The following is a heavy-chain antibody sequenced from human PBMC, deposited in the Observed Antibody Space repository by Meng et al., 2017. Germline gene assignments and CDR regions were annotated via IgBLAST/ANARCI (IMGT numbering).Heavy chain of an antibody. D-gene: IGHD6-13*01. CDR3: ARLGSNSSWGSYVQFFDY. CDR1: GGSISSYY. V-gene: IGHV4-59*01. Sequence: GSLRLSCTVSGGSISSYYWSWIRQPPGKGLEWIGYIYYSGSTNYNPSLKSRVTISVDTSKNQFSLKLSSVTAADTAVYYCARLGSNSSWGSYVQFFDYWGQGTLVTVSS. CDR2: IYYSGST. J-gene: IGHJ4*02.